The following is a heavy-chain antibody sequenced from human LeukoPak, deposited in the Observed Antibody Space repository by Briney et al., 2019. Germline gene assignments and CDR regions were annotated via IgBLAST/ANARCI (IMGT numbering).Heavy chain of an antibody. CDR3: AKGGSSGYFLDL. D-gene: IGHD3-22*01. CDR2: ISNDGGGT. V-gene: IGHV3-23*01. Sequence: GGSLRLSCAASGFLFNNYGLVWVRQAPGKGLEWVAAISNDGGGTTYADFVKGRFTISRDNSKNTLFLHMNSLRAEDTALYYCAKGGSSGYFLDLWGQGTLVIVSS. J-gene: IGHJ5*02. CDR1: GFLFNNYG.